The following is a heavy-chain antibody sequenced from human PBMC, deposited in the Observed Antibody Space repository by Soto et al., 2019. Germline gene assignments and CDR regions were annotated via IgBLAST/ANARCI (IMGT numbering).Heavy chain of an antibody. J-gene: IGHJ3*02. CDR2: IYRDGSR. D-gene: IGHD2-15*01. CDR1: GFTVSNNH. Sequence: HPGGSLRLSCAASGFTVSNNHMSWVRQAPGKGLEWVSVIYRDGSRYYADSVKARFTISRDISKNTLYLQMNSLRAEDTAVYYCARRVAQRYAFDMWGQGTVVTVSS. CDR3: ARRVAQRYAFDM. V-gene: IGHV3-66*01.